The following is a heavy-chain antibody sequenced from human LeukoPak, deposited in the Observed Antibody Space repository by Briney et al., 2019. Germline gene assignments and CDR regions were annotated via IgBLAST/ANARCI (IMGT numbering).Heavy chain of an antibody. D-gene: IGHD5-18*01. CDR3: AGGFNYDYNC. V-gene: IGHV4-59*01. CDR1: GGSISTYY. Sequence: PSETLSLTCTVSGGSISTYYWSWIRQPPGKGLEWIGFINYGGSTNYNPSLKSRVTISVDTTKNQFFLKLSSVTAADTAVFYCAGGFNYDYNCWGQGTLVTVSS. J-gene: IGHJ4*02. CDR2: INYGGST.